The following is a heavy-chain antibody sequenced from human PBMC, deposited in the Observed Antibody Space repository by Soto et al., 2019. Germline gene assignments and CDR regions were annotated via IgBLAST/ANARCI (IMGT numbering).Heavy chain of an antibody. CDR2: IYYTGAT. V-gene: IGHV4-61*01. Sequence: QVQLQESGPGLVKASETLSLTCNVTGYSIVSGSYFWSWIRQPPGKGLEWIDYIYYTGATSYNPSLGGRVTISLDTSKTQFSLKLTSVTAADAAVYFCARDNPSPFQYSPAGWFDPWGQGTTVTVAS. J-gene: IGHJ5*02. CDR1: GYSIVSGSYF. D-gene: IGHD2-15*01. CDR3: ARDNPSPFQYSPAGWFDP.